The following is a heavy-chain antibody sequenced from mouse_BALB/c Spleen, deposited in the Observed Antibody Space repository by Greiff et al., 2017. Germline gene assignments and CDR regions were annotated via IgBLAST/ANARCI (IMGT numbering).Heavy chain of an antibody. Sequence: VQLQQSGPELVKPGASVKISCKASGYAFSSSWMNWVKQRPGQGLEWIGRIYPGDGDTNYNGKFKGKATLTADKSSSKAYMQLSSLTSVDSAVYFCARNYYGRGYYFDYWGQGTTLTVSS. CDR3: ARNYYGRGYYFDY. V-gene: IGHV1-82*01. D-gene: IGHD1-1*01. CDR1: GYAFSSSW. CDR2: IYPGDGDT. J-gene: IGHJ2*01.